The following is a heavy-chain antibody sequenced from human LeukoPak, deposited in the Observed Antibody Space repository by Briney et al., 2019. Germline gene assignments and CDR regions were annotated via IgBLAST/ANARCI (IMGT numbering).Heavy chain of an antibody. V-gene: IGHV4-39*07. CDR2: IYYSGST. CDR1: GGSISSSSYY. CDR3: ARDLSHSRGSLSGSYGG. D-gene: IGHD1-26*01. J-gene: IGHJ4*02. Sequence: KPSETLSLTCTVSGGSISSSSYYWGWIRQPPGKGLEWIGSIYYSGSTYYNPSLKSRVTISVNTSKNQFSLKLSSVTAADTAVYYCARDLSHSRGSLSGSYGGWGQGTLVTVSS.